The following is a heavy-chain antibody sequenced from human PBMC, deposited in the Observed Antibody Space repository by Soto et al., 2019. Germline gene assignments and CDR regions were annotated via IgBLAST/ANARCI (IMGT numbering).Heavy chain of an antibody. CDR2: INPNSGDK. CDR1: GYTFTGYY. CDR3: ARVGYCSDTRCYYGQDYYFFYGMDV. Sequence: QGHLVQSGAEVKRPGASVKVSCKASGYTFTGYYMHWVRQVPGQGLEWMGWINPNSGDKDYAQKFQGRVTLTRDQSISTAYMELSSLKSDATAVYYCARVGYCSDTRCYYGQDYYFFYGMDVWGQGTTVTVS. D-gene: IGHD2-2*01. V-gene: IGHV1-2*02. J-gene: IGHJ6*02.